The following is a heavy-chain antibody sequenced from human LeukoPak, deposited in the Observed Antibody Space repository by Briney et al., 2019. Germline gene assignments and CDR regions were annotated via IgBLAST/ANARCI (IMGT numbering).Heavy chain of an antibody. CDR2: ISYDGSNK. J-gene: IGHJ3*02. V-gene: IGHV3-30*14. CDR3: ARARELPVWFGELLNRLDAFDI. CDR1: GFTFSSYA. Sequence: PGRSLRLSCAASGFTFSSYAMHWVRQAPGKGLEWVAVISYDGSNKYYADSVKGRFTISRDNSKNTLYLQMNSLRAEDTAVYYCARARELPVWFGELLNRLDAFDIWGQGTMVTVSS. D-gene: IGHD3-10*01.